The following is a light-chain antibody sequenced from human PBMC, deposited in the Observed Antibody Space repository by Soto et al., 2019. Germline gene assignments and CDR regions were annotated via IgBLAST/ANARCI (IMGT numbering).Light chain of an antibody. CDR1: QSISSY. J-gene: IGKJ1*01. CDR3: QQYSTYTPRT. CDR2: AAS. Sequence: DIQMTQSPSSLSASVGDRVTITCRASQSISSYLNWYQQKPGKAPKLLIYAASSLQSGVPSRFSGSGSGTEFTLTISSLQPDDFATYYCQQYSTYTPRTFGQGTKVDI. V-gene: IGKV1-39*01.